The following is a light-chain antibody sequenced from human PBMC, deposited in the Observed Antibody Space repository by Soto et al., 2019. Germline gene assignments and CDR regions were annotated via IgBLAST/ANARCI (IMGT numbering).Light chain of an antibody. CDR3: SSFTTSSTLGV. V-gene: IGLV2-14*01. J-gene: IGLJ3*02. CDR2: EVT. Sequence: QSALTQPASVSGSPGQSITISCTGTSSDVGGYNYVSWYQQHPGKAPKFIIYEVTNRPSGFSGRFSGSKSGNTASLTISGLQAEDEADYYCSSFTTSSTLGVFGGGTKLTV. CDR1: SSDVGGYNY.